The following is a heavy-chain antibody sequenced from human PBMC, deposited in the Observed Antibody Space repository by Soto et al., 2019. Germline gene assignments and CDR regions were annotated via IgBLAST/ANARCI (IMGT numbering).Heavy chain of an antibody. CDR2: TYYRSKWYN. Sequence: QVQLQLSGPGLVKPSQTLSLTCDISGDSVSSNSAGWNWIRQTPSRGLEWLGRTYYRSKWYNNYAVSVKSRITITPDTSKNQFSLQLNSGTPEDTAVYYCARGSWDDVSGHYYMDVWGKGTTVTVSS. J-gene: IGHJ6*03. CDR1: GDSVSSNSAG. D-gene: IGHD1-1*01. V-gene: IGHV6-1*01. CDR3: ARGSWDDVSGHYYMDV.